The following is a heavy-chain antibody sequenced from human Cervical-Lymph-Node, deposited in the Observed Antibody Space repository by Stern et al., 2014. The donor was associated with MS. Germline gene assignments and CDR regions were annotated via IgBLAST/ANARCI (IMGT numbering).Heavy chain of an antibody. J-gene: IGHJ6*02. CDR2: IDWDDDK. V-gene: IGHV2-70*11. D-gene: IGHD5-12*01. Sequence: ESGPALVKPTQTLKLTCTFSGFSLSTGGMCVSWIRQPPGKALEWLARIDWDDDKYYSTSLKTRLTISKDTSKNQVVLTMTNMDPADTGTYFCARATNDYYYRSGMDVWGQGTTVTVSS. CDR1: GFSLSTGGMC. CDR3: ARATNDYYYRSGMDV.